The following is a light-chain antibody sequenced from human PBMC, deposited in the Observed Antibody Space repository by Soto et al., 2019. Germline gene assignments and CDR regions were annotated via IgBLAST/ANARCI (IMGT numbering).Light chain of an antibody. CDR2: DVS. J-gene: IGLJ2*01. CDR3: CSYAGSYTLEV. Sequence: QSALTQPRSVSGSPGQSVTISCTGTSSDISSYSYVSWYQQHPGKAPKLIIYDVSERPSGVPDRFSGSKSGNTASLTISGLQAEDEADYYCCSYAGSYTLEVFGGGTKLTVL. CDR1: SSDISSYSY. V-gene: IGLV2-11*01.